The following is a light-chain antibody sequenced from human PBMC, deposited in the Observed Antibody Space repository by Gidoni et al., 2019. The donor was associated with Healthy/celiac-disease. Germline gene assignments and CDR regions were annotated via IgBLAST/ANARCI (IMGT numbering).Light chain of an antibody. Sequence: PGERATLSCRASQSVSSSYLAWYQQKPGQAPRLLIYGASSRATGIPDRFSGSGSGTDFTLTISRLEPEDFAVYYCQQYGSSPPWTFGQGTKVEIK. CDR2: GAS. CDR3: QQYGSSPPWT. J-gene: IGKJ1*01. V-gene: IGKV3-20*01. CDR1: QSVSSSY.